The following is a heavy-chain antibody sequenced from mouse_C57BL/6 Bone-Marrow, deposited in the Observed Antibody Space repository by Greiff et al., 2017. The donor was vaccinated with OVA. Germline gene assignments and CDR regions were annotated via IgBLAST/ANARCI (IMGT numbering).Heavy chain of an antibody. D-gene: IGHD1-3*01. CDR3: ARWGYNSNGFAY. Sequence: QVQLQQSGPELVRPGVSVKISCKGSGYTFTDYAMHWVKQSHAKSLEWLGVICPYYGDASYNQKFKDKATMTVDKSSNTAYMELDRLTAEDSAIYYSARWGYNSNGFAYWGQGTLVTVAA. V-gene: IGHV1-67*01. CDR1: GYTFTDYA. J-gene: IGHJ3*01. CDR2: ICPYYGDA.